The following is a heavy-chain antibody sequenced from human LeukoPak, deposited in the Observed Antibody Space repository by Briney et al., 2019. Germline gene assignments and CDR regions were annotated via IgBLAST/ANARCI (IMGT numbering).Heavy chain of an antibody. J-gene: IGHJ3*02. Sequence: SGGSLRLSCAASGFTFSDYYMSWIRQAPGKGLEWVSYISSSSSYIYYADSVKGRFTISRDNAKNSLYLQMNSLRAEDTAVYYRARVRGYSYGTDAFDIWGQGTMVTVSS. CDR3: ARVRGYSYGTDAFDI. V-gene: IGHV3-11*06. D-gene: IGHD5-18*01. CDR1: GFTFSDYY. CDR2: ISSSSSYI.